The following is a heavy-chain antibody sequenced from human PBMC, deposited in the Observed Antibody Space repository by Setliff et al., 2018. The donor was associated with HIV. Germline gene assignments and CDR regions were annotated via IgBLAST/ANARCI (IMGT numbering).Heavy chain of an antibody. J-gene: IGHJ5*02. CDR3: ARDVGSVWHNWFDP. Sequence: ASVKVSCKASGYGFTRKIIHWVRQAPGQRLEWMGWINVGSGNTKYSLRFQDRVTLTRDTSATTAYMELSSLRSEDAAVYYCARDVGSVWHNWFDPWGQGTLVTVSS. V-gene: IGHV1-3*01. D-gene: IGHD6-19*01. CDR1: GYGFTRKI. CDR2: INVGSGNT.